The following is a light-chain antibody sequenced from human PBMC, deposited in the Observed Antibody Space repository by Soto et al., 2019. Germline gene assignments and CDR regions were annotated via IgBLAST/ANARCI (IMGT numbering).Light chain of an antibody. CDR3: CSDPGTYTSV. V-gene: IGLV2-11*01. CDR1: SSDVGGYNY. CDR2: DVS. J-gene: IGLJ1*01. Sequence: QAVLAQPRAVSGAPGQSVTIACTGTSSDVGGYNYVSWYQQHPGKAPKLMIYDVSKRPSGVPDRFSGSKSGNTASLTISALQAVDDADYYCCSDPGTYTSVFGYGPSATV.